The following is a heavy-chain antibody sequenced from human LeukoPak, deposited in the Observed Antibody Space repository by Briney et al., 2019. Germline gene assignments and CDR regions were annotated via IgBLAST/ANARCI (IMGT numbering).Heavy chain of an antibody. V-gene: IGHV3-53*01. CDR1: GFTVSNNY. Sequence: GGSLRLSCAGSGFTVSNNYMSWVRQAPGKGPEWVSVIYSDGNTFYADSVKGRFTISRDISMNTLHLQMNSLRGEDTAVYYCARDRRGVASATSDSYYFDYWGQGTLVTVSS. CDR3: ARDRRGVASATSDSYYFDY. D-gene: IGHD2-15*01. CDR2: IYSDGNT. J-gene: IGHJ4*02.